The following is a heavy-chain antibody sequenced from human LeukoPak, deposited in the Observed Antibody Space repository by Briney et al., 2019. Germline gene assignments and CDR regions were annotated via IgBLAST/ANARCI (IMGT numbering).Heavy chain of an antibody. D-gene: IGHD4-23*01. CDR3: AKSLDYGGNRARLDF. CDR2: VSGSGSTT. J-gene: IGHJ4*02. V-gene: IGHV3-23*01. Sequence: GGSLRLSCAVSGFPFRTYSMNWVRQAPGKGLEWVSAVSGSGSTTYYARSVKGRFTVSRDNSKSTLYLQMNSLRVDDTAVYYCAKSLDYGGNRARLDFWGQGTLVTVSS. CDR1: GFPFRTYS.